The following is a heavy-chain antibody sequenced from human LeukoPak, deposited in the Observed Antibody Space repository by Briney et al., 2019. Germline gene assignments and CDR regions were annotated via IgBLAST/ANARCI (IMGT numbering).Heavy chain of an antibody. Sequence: GGSLRLSCAVSGFTFSSYWMSWVRQAPGKGLEWLANIKQDGSEKYYVDSVKGRFTISRDNPKNSLYLQMNSLRAEDTAVYYCARYSGNYRAFDIWGQGTMVTVSS. J-gene: IGHJ3*02. CDR3: ARYSGNYRAFDI. CDR1: GFTFSSYW. CDR2: IKQDGSEK. V-gene: IGHV3-7*05. D-gene: IGHD1-26*01.